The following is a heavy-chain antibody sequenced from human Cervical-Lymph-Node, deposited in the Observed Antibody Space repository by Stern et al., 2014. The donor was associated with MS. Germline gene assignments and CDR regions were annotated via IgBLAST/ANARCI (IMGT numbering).Heavy chain of an antibody. CDR1: GFSLSTSGMC. V-gene: IGHV2-70*01. J-gene: IGHJ4*02. CDR2: IDWDDDK. Sequence: ESGPALVKPTQTLTLTCTFSGFSLSTSGMCVSWIRQPPGKALEWLSLIDWDDDKYYSTSLKTRLTISKDTSKNQVVLTITNMDPVDTATYYCARTIAAAGTTWFDYWGQGTLVTVSS. CDR3: ARTIAAAGTTWFDY. D-gene: IGHD6-13*01.